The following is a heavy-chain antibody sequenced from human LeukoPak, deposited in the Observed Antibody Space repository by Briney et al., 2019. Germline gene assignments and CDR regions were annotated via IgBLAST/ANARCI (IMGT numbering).Heavy chain of an antibody. CDR2: TYYRSKWYN. D-gene: IGHD3-3*01. CDR1: GDSVSSNSAA. Sequence: SQTLSLTCAISGDSVSSNSAAWNWIRQSPSRGLEWLGRTYYRSKWYNDYAVSVKSRITINPDTSKNQFSLQLNSVTPEDTAVYYCAREIGLGFLEWLSLDYWGQGTLVTVSS. J-gene: IGHJ4*02. CDR3: AREIGLGFLEWLSLDY. V-gene: IGHV6-1*01.